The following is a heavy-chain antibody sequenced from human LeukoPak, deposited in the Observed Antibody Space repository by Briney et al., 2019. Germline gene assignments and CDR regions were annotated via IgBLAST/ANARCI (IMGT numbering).Heavy chain of an antibody. CDR3: VLRSSWNYYMDV. Sequence: GGSLRLSCVASGFTFSNFEMNWVRQAQGKGLEWVSYISSPGTHIYYADSVEGRFTISRDNGKNSLYLQMNSLRAEDTAVYYCVLRSSWNYYMDVWGKGTTVAVSS. D-gene: IGHD6-13*01. V-gene: IGHV3-48*03. J-gene: IGHJ6*03. CDR1: GFTFSNFE. CDR2: ISSPGTHI.